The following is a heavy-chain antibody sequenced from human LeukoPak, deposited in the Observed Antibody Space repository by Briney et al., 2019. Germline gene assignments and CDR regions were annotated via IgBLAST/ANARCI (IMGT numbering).Heavy chain of an antibody. Sequence: SETLSLTRAVYGGSFSGYYWSWIRRPPRKGLEWIGEINHSGSTNYNPSLKSRVTISVDTSKNQFSLKLSSVTAADTAVYYCARARSYYYDSSGYTFGYWGQGTLVSVSS. CDR2: INHSGST. J-gene: IGHJ4*02. V-gene: IGHV4-34*01. CDR3: ARARSYYYDSSGYTFGY. CDR1: GGSFSGYY. D-gene: IGHD3-22*01.